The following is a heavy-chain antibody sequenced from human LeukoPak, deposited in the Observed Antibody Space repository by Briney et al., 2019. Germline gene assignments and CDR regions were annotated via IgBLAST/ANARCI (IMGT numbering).Heavy chain of an antibody. CDR1: GFTFSSYS. CDR3: ARGLYYYDSNGYNY. J-gene: IGHJ4*02. V-gene: IGHV3-21*01. CDR2: ISSSSSYI. Sequence: KPVGSLRLSCAASGFTFSSYSMNWVRQAPGKGLEWVSSISSSSSYIYYADSVKGRFTISRDNAKNSLYLQMNSLRAEDTAVYYCARGLYYYDSNGYNYWGQGALVTVSS. D-gene: IGHD3-22*01.